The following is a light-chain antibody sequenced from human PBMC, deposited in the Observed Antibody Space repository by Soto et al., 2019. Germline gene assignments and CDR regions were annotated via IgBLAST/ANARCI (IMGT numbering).Light chain of an antibody. CDR1: QSVSSNY. J-gene: IGKJ5*01. CDR3: QQYGSSPNA. CDR2: GAS. Sequence: EIVLTQSPGSLSLSPGGRATLSCRSSQSVSSNYLAWYQQKLGQAPRLLIYGASSRATGIPDRFSGSGSGTGFTLTISRLEPEDFAVYYCQQYGSSPNAFGQGTRLEIK. V-gene: IGKV3-20*01.